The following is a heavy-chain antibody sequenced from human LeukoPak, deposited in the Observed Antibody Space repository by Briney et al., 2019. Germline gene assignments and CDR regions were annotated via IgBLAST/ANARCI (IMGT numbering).Heavy chain of an antibody. CDR3: AELGITMIGGV. CDR1: GFSVTSYW. J-gene: IGHJ6*04. CDR2: LKQDGSDR. D-gene: IGHD3-10*02. V-gene: IGHV3-7*01. Sequence: GGSLRLSCGVSGFSVTSYWMSWVRQAPGKGLEWVASLKQDGSDRYYVGSVKGRFTIARDNAKNSLYLQMNSLRAEDTAVYYCAELGITMIGGVWGKGTTVTISS.